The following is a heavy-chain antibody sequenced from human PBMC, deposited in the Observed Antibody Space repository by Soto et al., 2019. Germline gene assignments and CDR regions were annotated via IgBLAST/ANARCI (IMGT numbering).Heavy chain of an antibody. Sequence: SETLSLTCTVSVGSVSSGSYYWSWIRHPPGKGLEWIGYIYYSGSTNYNPSLKSRVTISVDTSKNQFSLKLSSVTAADTAVYYCASWMYYDILTGYHLDYWGQGTLVTVSS. D-gene: IGHD3-9*01. CDR2: IYYSGST. V-gene: IGHV4-61*01. CDR1: VGSVSSGSYY. J-gene: IGHJ4*02. CDR3: ASWMYYDILTGYHLDY.